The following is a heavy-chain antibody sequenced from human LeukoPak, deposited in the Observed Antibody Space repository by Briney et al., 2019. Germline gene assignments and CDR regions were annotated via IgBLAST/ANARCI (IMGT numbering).Heavy chain of an antibody. V-gene: IGHV4-39*01. Sequence: SETLSLTCTVSGGSISSSSYSWGWIRQPPGKGLEWIGSIYYSGSTYYNSSLKSRVTISVDTSKNQFSLKLSSVTAADTAVYYCASSRAIFGVVTYMDVWGKGTTVTVSS. J-gene: IGHJ6*03. D-gene: IGHD3-3*01. CDR3: ASSRAIFGVVTYMDV. CDR1: GGSISSSSYS. CDR2: IYYSGST.